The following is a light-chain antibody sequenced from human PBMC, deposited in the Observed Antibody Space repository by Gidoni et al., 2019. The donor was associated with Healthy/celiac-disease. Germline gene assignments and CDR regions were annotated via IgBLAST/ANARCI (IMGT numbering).Light chain of an antibody. V-gene: IGKV1-27*01. CDR3: QKYNSAPWT. J-gene: IGKJ1*01. Sequence: DIQMTQSPSSLPASVGERVTITCLARQGIRNYLAWYQQKPGKVPKLLIYAASTLQSGVPSRFSGSGSGTDFTLTISSLQPEDVATYYCQKYNSAPWTFGQGTKVEIK. CDR2: AAS. CDR1: QGIRNY.